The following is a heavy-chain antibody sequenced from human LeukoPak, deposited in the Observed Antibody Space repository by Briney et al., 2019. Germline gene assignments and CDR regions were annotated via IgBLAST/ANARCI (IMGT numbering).Heavy chain of an antibody. D-gene: IGHD2-2*01. CDR3: TTGPYKYICSGTGCELVYFQH. V-gene: IGHV3-15*01. CDR2: IKSKTDGWTT. CDR1: GFTFTNAW. Sequence: NPGGSLRLSCAASGFTFTNAWMSWVRQAPGKGLEWVGRIKSKTDGWTTDYAAPVKGRFTFSRDDSKNTLYLPMNSLKTEDTAEYYCTTGPYKYICSGTGCELVYFQHWGQGTLVTVSS. J-gene: IGHJ1*01.